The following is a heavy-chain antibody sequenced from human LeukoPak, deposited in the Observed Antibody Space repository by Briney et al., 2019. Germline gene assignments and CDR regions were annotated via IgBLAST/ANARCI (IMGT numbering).Heavy chain of an antibody. Sequence: PSETLSLTCTVSGGSISSGSYYWSWIRQPAGKGLEWIGYIYYSGSTNYNPSLKSRVTISVDTSKNQFSLKLSSVTAADTAVYYCARVRRVKAVAGYIDYWGQGTLVTVSS. CDR1: GGSISSGSYY. CDR3: ARVRRVKAVAGYIDY. D-gene: IGHD6-19*01. V-gene: IGHV4-61*10. CDR2: IYYSGST. J-gene: IGHJ4*02.